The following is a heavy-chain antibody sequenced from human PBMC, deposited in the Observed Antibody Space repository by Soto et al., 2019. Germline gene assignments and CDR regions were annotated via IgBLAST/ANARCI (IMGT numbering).Heavy chain of an antibody. D-gene: IGHD3-16*02. Sequence: QVQLVESGGGVVQPGRSLRLSCAASGFTFSSYGMHWVRQAPGKGLEWVAVISYDGSNKYYADSVKGRFTISRDNSKNWLKLQMNRMRAEDTAVYYCAKCLITFGGVIVRGAFDIWGQGTMVTVSS. CDR1: GFTFSSYG. J-gene: IGHJ3*02. CDR2: ISYDGSNK. V-gene: IGHV3-30*18. CDR3: AKCLITFGGVIVRGAFDI.